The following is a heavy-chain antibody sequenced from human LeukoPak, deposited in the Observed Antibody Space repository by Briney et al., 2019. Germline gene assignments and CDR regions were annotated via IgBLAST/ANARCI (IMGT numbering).Heavy chain of an antibody. V-gene: IGHV3-23*01. Sequence: PGVSLKLSCAASGFTFSSYAMSWVRQDPGKGLQWFSAISGSGGGTYYADSVKGRFTISRDNSKNTLYLQMNSLRAEDTAVYYCAKNYYDSSGYYYFDYWGQGTLVTVSS. D-gene: IGHD3-22*01. CDR2: ISGSGGGT. J-gene: IGHJ4*02. CDR3: AKNYYDSSGYYYFDY. CDR1: GFTFSSYA.